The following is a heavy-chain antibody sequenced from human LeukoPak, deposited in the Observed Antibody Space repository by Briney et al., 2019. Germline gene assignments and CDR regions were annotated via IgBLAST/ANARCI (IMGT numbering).Heavy chain of an antibody. D-gene: IGHD6-13*01. CDR2: IYYSGST. CDR1: GGSISSYY. CDR3: ARGGSSSWSSYYYYMDV. Sequence: SETLSLTCTVSGGSISSYYWNWIRQPPGKGLEWIGYIYYSGSTNYNPSLKSRVTISVDTSKNQFSLKLSSVTAADTAVYYCARGGSSSWSSYYYYMDVWGKGTTVTVSS. V-gene: IGHV4-59*01. J-gene: IGHJ6*03.